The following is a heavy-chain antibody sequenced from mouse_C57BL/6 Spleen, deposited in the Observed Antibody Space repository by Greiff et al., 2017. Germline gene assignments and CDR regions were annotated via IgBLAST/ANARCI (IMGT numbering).Heavy chain of an antibody. CDR1: GYAFSSSW. Sequence: VQLQQSGPELVKPGASVKISCKASGYAFSSSWMNWVKQRPGKGLEWIGRIYPGDGDTNYNGKVKGKATLTADKSSSTAYMQLSSLTSEDSAVYCCARVGDYIVMDYWGQGTSVTVSS. J-gene: IGHJ4*01. CDR3: ARVGDYIVMDY. D-gene: IGHD2-12*01. V-gene: IGHV1-82*01. CDR2: IYPGDGDT.